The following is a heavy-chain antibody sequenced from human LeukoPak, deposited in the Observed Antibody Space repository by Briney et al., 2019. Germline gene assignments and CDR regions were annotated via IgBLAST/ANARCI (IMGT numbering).Heavy chain of an antibody. CDR1: GFTFSSYA. Sequence: GGSLRLSCAASGFTFSSYAMSWVRQAPGKGLEWVANIKQDGTNKYYVDSVKGRFTISRDNARNSLYLQMSSLRAEDTAVYYCASDVRFGESDYWGQGTLVTVSS. CDR3: ASDVRFGESDY. J-gene: IGHJ4*02. V-gene: IGHV3-7*01. CDR2: IKQDGTNK. D-gene: IGHD3-10*01.